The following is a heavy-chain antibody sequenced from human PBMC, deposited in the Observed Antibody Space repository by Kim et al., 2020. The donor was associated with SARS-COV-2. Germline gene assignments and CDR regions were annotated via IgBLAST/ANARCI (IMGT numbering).Heavy chain of an antibody. V-gene: IGHV4-59*13. Sequence: SETLSLTCTVSGGSISSYYWSWIRQPPGKGPEWIGYIYYSGSTNYNPSLKSRVTISVDTSKNPFSLKLSSVTAADTAVYYCARAPPATIFGVVTAFDYWG. D-gene: IGHD3-3*01. J-gene: IGHJ4*01. CDR1: GGSISSYY. CDR3: ARAPPATIFGVVTAFDY. CDR2: IYYSGST.